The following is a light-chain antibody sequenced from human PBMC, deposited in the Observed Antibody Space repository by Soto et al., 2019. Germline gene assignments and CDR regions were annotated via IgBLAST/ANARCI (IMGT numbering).Light chain of an antibody. V-gene: IGLV2-14*01. Sequence: QSALTQPASVSGSPGQSITISCTGTSSDVGGYNYVSWYQQHPGTSPKLMIYEVSNRPSGVSNRFSGSKSGNTASLIISGLQAEDEGDYYCSSYTARSTWVFGGGTKLTGL. CDR1: SSDVGGYNY. CDR2: EVS. CDR3: SSYTARSTWV. J-gene: IGLJ3*02.